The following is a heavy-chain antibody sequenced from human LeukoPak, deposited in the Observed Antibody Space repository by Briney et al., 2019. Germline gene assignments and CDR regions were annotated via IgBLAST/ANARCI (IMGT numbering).Heavy chain of an antibody. CDR1: GASISSSRSF. D-gene: IGHD3-9*01. Sequence: SETLSLTCTVSGASISSSRSFWGWIRQPPGKGLEWIVSIFSGGNTYYNPSLNSRVSISIDTSKNQFSLRLSSVTAADTAFYFCARPQLGSSAGYADYWGQGILVTVSS. CDR2: IFSGGNT. V-gene: IGHV4-39*01. CDR3: ARPQLGSSAGYADY. J-gene: IGHJ4*02.